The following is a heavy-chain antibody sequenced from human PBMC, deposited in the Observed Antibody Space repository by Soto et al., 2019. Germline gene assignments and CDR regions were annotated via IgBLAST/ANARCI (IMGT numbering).Heavy chain of an antibody. CDR1: VGSVSSGSYY. V-gene: IGHV4-61*02. J-gene: IGHJ4*02. D-gene: IGHD6-13*01. CDR3: ARLIIYSNEWRRDF. Sequence: PSETLSLTCTVSVGSVSSGSYYWSWIRQPAGKGLEWIGRIYTSGSTNYNPSLKSRVTMSVDTSKNQFSLKLSSVTAADTAVYYCARLIIYSNEWRRDFWGQGKLVTVS. CDR2: IYTSGST.